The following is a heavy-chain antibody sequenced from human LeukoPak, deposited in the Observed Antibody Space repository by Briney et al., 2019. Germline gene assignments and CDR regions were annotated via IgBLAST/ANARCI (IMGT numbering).Heavy chain of an antibody. Sequence: GGSLRLSCAASGFTFSDYYMSWIRQAPGKGLEWVSYISSSGSTIYYADSVKGRFTISRDNAKNSLYLQMNSLRAEDTAVYYCATHPVYQWLAPEEYYFDYWGQGTLITVSS. J-gene: IGHJ4*02. V-gene: IGHV3-11*01. CDR1: GFTFSDYY. D-gene: IGHD6-19*01. CDR2: ISSSGSTI. CDR3: ATHPVYQWLAPEEYYFDY.